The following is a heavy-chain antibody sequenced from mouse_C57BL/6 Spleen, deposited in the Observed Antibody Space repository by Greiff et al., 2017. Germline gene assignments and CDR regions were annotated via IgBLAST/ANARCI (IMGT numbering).Heavy chain of an antibody. CDR3: ARIVVTAVVVDY. D-gene: IGHD1-1*01. V-gene: IGHV1-59*01. CDR1: GYTFTSYW. Sequence: QVQLQQPGAELVRPGTSVKLSCKASGYTFTSYWMHWVKQRPGQGLEWIGVIDPSDSYTNYNQKFKGKATLTVDTSSSTAYMQLSSLTSEDSAVYYCARIVVTAVVVDYWGQGTTLTVSS. CDR2: IDPSDSYT. J-gene: IGHJ2*01.